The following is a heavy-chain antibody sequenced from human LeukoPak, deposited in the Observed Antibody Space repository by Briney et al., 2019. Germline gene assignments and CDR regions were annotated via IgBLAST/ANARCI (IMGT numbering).Heavy chain of an antibody. CDR3: VRIASYSSGWYDY. CDR2: IKSDGSIT. V-gene: IGHV3-74*01. J-gene: IGHJ4*02. Sequence: GGSLRLSCAASGFTFSSYCMHWVRQAPGKGLVWVSRIKSDGSITNYADSVKGRFTISRDNVKNTLYLQMNSLSADDTAVYHCVRIASYSSGWYDYWGQGTLVTVSS. CDR1: GFTFSSYC. D-gene: IGHD6-19*01.